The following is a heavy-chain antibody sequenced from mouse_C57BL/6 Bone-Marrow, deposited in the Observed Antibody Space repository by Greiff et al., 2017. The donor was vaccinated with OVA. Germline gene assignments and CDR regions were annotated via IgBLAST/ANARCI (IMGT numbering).Heavy chain of an antibody. CDR2: INPYNGGT. V-gene: IGHV1-19*01. D-gene: IGHD1-1*01. CDR3: ARRHGSSYDAMDY. CDR1: GYTFTDYY. Sequence: EVKLMESGPVLVKPGASVKMSCKASGYTFTDYYMNWVKQSHGKSLEWIGVINPYNGGTSYNQKFKGKATLTVDKSSSTAYMELNSLTSEDSAVYYCARRHGSSYDAMDYWGQGTSVTVSS. J-gene: IGHJ4*01.